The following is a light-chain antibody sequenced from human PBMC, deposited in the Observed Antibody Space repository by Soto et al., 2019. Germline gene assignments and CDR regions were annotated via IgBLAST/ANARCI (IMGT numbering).Light chain of an antibody. CDR3: QHYGGSPLT. CDR2: GAS. J-gene: IGKJ4*01. CDR1: QSVSIN. Sequence: EIVMTQSPATLSVSPGERATLSCRASQSVSINLAWYQQKPGQAPRLLIYGASSRATGIPDRLSGSGSGTDFTLTISRLEPEDFAVYYCQHYGGSPLTFGGGTKVDIK. V-gene: IGKV3-20*01.